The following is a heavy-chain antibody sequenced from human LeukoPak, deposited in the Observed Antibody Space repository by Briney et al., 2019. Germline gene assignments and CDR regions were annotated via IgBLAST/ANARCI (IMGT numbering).Heavy chain of an antibody. CDR2: IYTSGST. CDR3: ARLGEWEPIYYFDY. CDR1: GGSISSGSYY. J-gene: IGHJ4*02. V-gene: IGHV4-61*02. D-gene: IGHD1-26*01. Sequence: SETLSLTCTVSGGSISSGSYYWSWIRQPAGKGLEWIGRIYTSGSTNYNPSLKSRVTISVDTSKNQFPLKLSSVTAADTAVYYCARLGEWEPIYYFDYWGQGTLVTVSS.